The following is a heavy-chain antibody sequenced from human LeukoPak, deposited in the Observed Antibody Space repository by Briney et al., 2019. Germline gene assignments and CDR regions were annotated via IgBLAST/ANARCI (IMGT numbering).Heavy chain of an antibody. V-gene: IGHV3-21*01. CDR1: GFTFSDYT. D-gene: IGHD2-21*01. J-gene: IGHJ3*02. CDR3: ARDESGDNDAFDI. CDR2: ISGSSNYI. Sequence: GGSLRLSCAASGFTFSDYTMNWVRLAPGKGLEWVSSISGSSNYIYYADSVKGRFTISRGNAKNSLYLQMNSLRVEDTAVYYCARDESGDNDAFDIWGRGTMVTVSS.